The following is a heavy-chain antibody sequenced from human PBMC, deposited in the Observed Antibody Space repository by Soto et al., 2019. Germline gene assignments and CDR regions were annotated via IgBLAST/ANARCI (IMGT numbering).Heavy chain of an antibody. CDR2: MSYDGART. D-gene: IGHD4-17*01. CDR1: GFTFTSFT. CDR3: ARDLPYGDPNWFDP. V-gene: IGHV3-30-3*01. J-gene: IGHJ5*02. Sequence: QVQLVESGGGVVQPGGSLSLSCATSGFTFTSFTMHWVRQAPGKGLEWIAVMSYDGARTDDADAVKGRFTISRDTSKNTLYLQMNNLRPDDTAMYYCARDLPYGDPNWFDPWGQGTLVTVSS.